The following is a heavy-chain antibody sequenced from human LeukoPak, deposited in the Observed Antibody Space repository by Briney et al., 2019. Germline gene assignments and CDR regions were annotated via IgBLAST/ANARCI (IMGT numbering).Heavy chain of an antibody. CDR3: ATAGRVGITGTVLDY. D-gene: IGHD1-20*01. V-gene: IGHV4-61*08. CDR2: IYYSGST. CDR1: GGSIRTSGNY. Sequence: SETLSLTCTVSGGSIRTSGNYWSLIRHHPGKGLEWIGYIYYSGSTNYNPSLKSRVTISVDTSKTQFSLKLGSVTAADTAVYYCATAGRVGITGTVLDYWGQGTLVTVSS. J-gene: IGHJ4*02.